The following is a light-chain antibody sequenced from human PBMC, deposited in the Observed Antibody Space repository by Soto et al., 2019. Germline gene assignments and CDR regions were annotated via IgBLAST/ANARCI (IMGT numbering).Light chain of an antibody. CDR3: QQRSNWPHT. CDR1: QSVPGSK. Sequence: PGNRATLSCRASQSVPGSKLVWYQQRPGQAPRLLIYGGSNRATDIPARFSGSGSGTDYNLTITRLEPEDFAVYYCQQRSNWPHTFGPGTKLEIK. CDR2: GGS. V-gene: IGKV3D-20*02. J-gene: IGKJ2*01.